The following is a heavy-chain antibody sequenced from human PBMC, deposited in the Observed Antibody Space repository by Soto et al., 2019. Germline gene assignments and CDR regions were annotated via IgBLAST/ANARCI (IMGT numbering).Heavy chain of an antibody. J-gene: IGHJ5*02. CDR2: IFTRDSET. D-gene: IGHD3-10*01. CDR1: GHLFDNHW. V-gene: IGHV5-51*01. CDR3: ARGYFDSGHGYDL. Sequence: GESLKISCKGPGHLFDNHWIGWVRQTPGKGLEWMGLIFTRDSETKTSPSFQGHVSFSVDNSINTVYLQWTSLKTTDTGIYFCARGYFDSGHGYDLWGQGTLVTVSS.